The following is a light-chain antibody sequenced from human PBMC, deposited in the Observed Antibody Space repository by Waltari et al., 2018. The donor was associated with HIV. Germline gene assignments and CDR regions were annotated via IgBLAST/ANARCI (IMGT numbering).Light chain of an antibody. CDR3: QHYGNLPFT. CDR1: QDITKY. CDR2: DAS. V-gene: IGKV1-33*01. J-gene: IGKJ4*01. Sequence: DIHLTQSPPSLSASVGDKVTITCQASQDITKYLNWYHQKPGKAPKLLIYDASNLETGVPSRFSGSGSGTDFTFTISSLQPEDIGTCYCQHYGNLPFTFGGGTKVEIK.